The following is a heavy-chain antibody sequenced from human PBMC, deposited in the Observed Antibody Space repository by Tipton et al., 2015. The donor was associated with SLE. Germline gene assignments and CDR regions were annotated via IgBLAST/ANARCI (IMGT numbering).Heavy chain of an antibody. CDR2: IIPIFGTA. V-gene: IGHV1-69*05. CDR1: GDTFSSHA. J-gene: IGHJ6*03. D-gene: IGHD2-2*02. CDR3: ARVPDTDFDYYMDV. Sequence: QSGPEVKKSGSSVKVSCTASGDTFSSHAISWVRQAPGQGLEWMGGIIPIFGTANYAPKFQGRVTITTDESTSTTYMELSSLRSEDAAVYYCARVPDTDFDYYMDVWGNGTTVTVSS.